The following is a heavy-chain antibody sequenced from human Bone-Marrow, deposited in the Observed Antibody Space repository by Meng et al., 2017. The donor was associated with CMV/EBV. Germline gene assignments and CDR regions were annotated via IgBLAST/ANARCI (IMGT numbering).Heavy chain of an antibody. J-gene: IGHJ4*02. Sequence: GESLKISCAASGFTFSSYAMSWVRQAPGKGLEWVSAISGSGGSTYYADSVKGRFTISRDNSKNTLYLQMNSRRAEDTAVYYCAKETRGSIDYWGQGTLVTVSS. V-gene: IGHV3-23*01. CDR1: GFTFSSYA. CDR3: AKETRGSIDY. CDR2: ISGSGGST. D-gene: IGHD3-10*01.